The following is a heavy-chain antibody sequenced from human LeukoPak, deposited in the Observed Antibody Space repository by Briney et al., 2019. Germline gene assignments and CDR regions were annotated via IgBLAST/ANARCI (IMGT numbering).Heavy chain of an antibody. Sequence: GGSLRLSCAASGFTFSSYSMNWVRQAPGKGLEWVSSISSSSSYIYYADSVKGRFTISRDNAKNSLYLQMNSLRAEDTAVYYCASDRVPVNWFDPWGQGTLVTVSS. CDR1: GFTFSSYS. V-gene: IGHV3-21*01. D-gene: IGHD4-17*01. CDR3: ASDRVPVNWFDP. CDR2: ISSSSSYI. J-gene: IGHJ5*02.